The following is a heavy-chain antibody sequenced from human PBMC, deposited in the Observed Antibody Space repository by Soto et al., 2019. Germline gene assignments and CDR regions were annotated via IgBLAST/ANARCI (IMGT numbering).Heavy chain of an antibody. Sequence: GESLKISCKGSGYSFPNYWIGLVRQMPGKGLEWMGMIYPDDSDTKYSPSFQCQVTFSADKSTNTAYLPWSSLKASDTAIYYCARSTNFWSGYYIQDPRKVFDYWGQGTLVTVSS. CDR3: ARSTNFWSGYYIQDPRKVFDY. CDR2: IYPDDSDT. J-gene: IGHJ4*02. V-gene: IGHV5-51*01. D-gene: IGHD3-3*01. CDR1: GYSFPNYW.